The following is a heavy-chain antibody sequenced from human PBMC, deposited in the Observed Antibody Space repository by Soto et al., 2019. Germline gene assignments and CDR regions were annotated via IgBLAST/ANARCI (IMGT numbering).Heavy chain of an antibody. CDR2: IHYSGST. D-gene: IGHD3-22*01. CDR3: ARQGNYYDSSPVGPFDP. CDR1: GGSISSSSYY. J-gene: IGHJ5*02. Sequence: SETLSLTCTVSGGSISSSSYYWGWIRQPPGKGLEWIGSIHYSGSTYYNPSLKSRVTISVDTSKNQFSLKLSSVTAADTAVYYCARQGNYYDSSPVGPFDPWGQGTLVTVSS. V-gene: IGHV4-39*01.